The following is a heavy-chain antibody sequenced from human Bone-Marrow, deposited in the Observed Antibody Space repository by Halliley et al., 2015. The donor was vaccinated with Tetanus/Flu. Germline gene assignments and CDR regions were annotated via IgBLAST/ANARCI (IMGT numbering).Heavy chain of an antibody. CDR1: GYTITKYY. Sequence: QLVQSGAEVKKPGASVKVSCEASGYTITKYYMHWVRQAPGQGLEWMGAIDPSGGSTTYAQNFQGRVTMTRDTSTNTVYMELSSLRSEDTAVYYWAKGGDTQRGTGPPTGALFAYWGQGTLVTVSS. D-gene: IGHD7-27*01. V-gene: IGHV1-46*01. CDR2: IDPSGGST. CDR3: AKGGDTQRGTGPPTGALFAY. J-gene: IGHJ4*02.